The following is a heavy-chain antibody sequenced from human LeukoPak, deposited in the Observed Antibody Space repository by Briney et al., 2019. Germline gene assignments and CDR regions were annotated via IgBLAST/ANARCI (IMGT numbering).Heavy chain of an antibody. CDR2: MNPNSGNT. V-gene: IGHV1-8*01. D-gene: IGHD3-22*01. CDR3: ARAPRMYYYDSSGYYWFDP. Sequence: ASVKVCCKASGYTFTSYDINWVRQATGQGLEWMGWMNPNSGNTGYAQKFQGRVTMTRNTSISTAYMELSSLRSEDTAVYYCARAPRMYYYDSSGYYWFDPWGQGTLVTVSP. J-gene: IGHJ5*02. CDR1: GYTFTSYD.